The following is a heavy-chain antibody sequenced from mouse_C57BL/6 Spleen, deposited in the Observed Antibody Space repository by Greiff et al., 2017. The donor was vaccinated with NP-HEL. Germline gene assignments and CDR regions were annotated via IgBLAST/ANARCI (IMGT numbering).Heavy chain of an antibody. D-gene: IGHD1-1*01. Sequence: EVQLVESGPVLVKPGASVKMSCKASGYTFTDYYMNWVKQSHGKSLEWIGVINPYNGGTSYNQKFKGKATLTVDKSSSTAYMELNSLTSEDSAVYYCAKIGGDYGREAMDYWDQGTSVTVSS. CDR2: INPYNGGT. CDR1: GYTFTDYY. J-gene: IGHJ4*01. V-gene: IGHV1-19*01. CDR3: AKIGGDYGREAMDY.